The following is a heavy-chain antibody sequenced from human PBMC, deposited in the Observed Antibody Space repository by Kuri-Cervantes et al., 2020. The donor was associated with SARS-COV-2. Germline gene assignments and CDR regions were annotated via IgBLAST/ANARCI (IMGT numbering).Heavy chain of an antibody. Sequence: GSLRLSCTVSGGSISSYYWSWIRQPAGKGLEWIGRIYTSGSTNYNPSLKSRVTMSVDTSKNQFSLRLTSVTAADTALYFCARVEIVTNVRGVHNWFDPWGQGTLVTVSS. D-gene: IGHD3-10*01. CDR1: GGSISSYY. CDR2: IYTSGST. V-gene: IGHV4-4*07. J-gene: IGHJ5*02. CDR3: ARVEIVTNVRGVHNWFDP.